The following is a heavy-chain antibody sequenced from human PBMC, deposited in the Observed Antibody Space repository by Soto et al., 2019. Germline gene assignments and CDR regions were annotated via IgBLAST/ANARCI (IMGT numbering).Heavy chain of an antibody. CDR2: ISYDGSNK. CDR3: AKGVQGAAGTAQP. CDR1: GFTFSSYG. J-gene: IGHJ1*01. Sequence: QVQLVESGGGVVQPGRSLRLSCAASGFTFSSYGMHWVRQAPGKGLEWVAVISYDGSNKYYADSVKGRFTISRDNSKNTLYRQMNSLRAEDTAGYYCAKGVQGAAGTAQPWGQGTLVTVSS. V-gene: IGHV3-30*18. D-gene: IGHD6-13*01.